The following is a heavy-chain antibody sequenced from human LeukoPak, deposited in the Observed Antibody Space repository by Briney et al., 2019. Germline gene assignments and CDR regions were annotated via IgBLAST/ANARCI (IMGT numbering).Heavy chain of an antibody. V-gene: IGHV4-4*07. CDR1: GGSISSYY. J-gene: IGHJ4*02. Sequence: PSETLSLTCTVSGGSISSYYWSWIRQPAGKGLEWIGRIYTSGSTNYNPSLKSRVTMSVDTSKNQFSLKLSSVTAADTAVYYCARVGDYYDSSGYYWVFDYWGQGTLVTVSS. D-gene: IGHD3-22*01. CDR2: IYTSGST. CDR3: ARVGDYYDSSGYYWVFDY.